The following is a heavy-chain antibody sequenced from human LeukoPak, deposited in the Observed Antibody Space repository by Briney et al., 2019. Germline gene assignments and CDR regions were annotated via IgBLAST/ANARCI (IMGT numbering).Heavy chain of an antibody. D-gene: IGHD1-26*01. CDR3: ARDGDSGSHYLVY. CDR1: GGTFSSYA. Sequence: SVKVSCKASGGTFSSYAISWVRQAPGQGLEWMGRIIPILGIANYAQKFQGRVTITADKSTSTAYMELSSLRSEDTAVYYCARDGDSGSHYLVYWGQGTLVTVSS. V-gene: IGHV1-69*04. CDR2: IIPILGIA. J-gene: IGHJ4*02.